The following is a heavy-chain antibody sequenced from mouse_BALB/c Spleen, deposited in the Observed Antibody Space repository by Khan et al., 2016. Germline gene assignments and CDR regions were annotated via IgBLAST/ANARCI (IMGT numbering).Heavy chain of an antibody. CDR2: IFPGDGST. CDR3: ARNYYGSSSWFAY. D-gene: IGHD1-1*01. J-gene: IGHJ3*01. V-gene: IGHV1-85*01. Sequence: VQLQESGAELVKPGASMKLSCQATGYTFTNYDINWVRQRPEQGLEWIGWIFPGDGSTKYNEKFKGKATLTTDKSSSTAYMQLSRLTSEDSAVYFYARNYYGSSSWFAYWGQGTLVTVSA. CDR1: GYTFTNYD.